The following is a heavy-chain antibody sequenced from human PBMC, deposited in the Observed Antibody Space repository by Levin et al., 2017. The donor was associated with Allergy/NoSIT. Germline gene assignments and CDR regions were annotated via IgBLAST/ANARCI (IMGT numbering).Heavy chain of an antibody. CDR1: GYTFTGYY. CDR2: INPNSGGT. V-gene: IGHV1-2*06. J-gene: IGHJ4*02. Sequence: ASVKVSCKASGYTFTGYYMHWVRQAPGQGLEWMGRINPNSGGTNYAQKFQGRVTMTRDTSISTAYMELSRLRSDDTAVYYCAREVQSGSSGYYQLYFDYWGQGTLVTVSS. D-gene: IGHD3-22*01. CDR3: AREVQSGSSGYYQLYFDY.